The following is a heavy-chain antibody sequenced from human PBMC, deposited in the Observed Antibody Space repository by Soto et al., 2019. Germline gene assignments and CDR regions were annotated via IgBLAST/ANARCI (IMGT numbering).Heavy chain of an antibody. V-gene: IGHV2-5*02. CDR2: IYWDDDK. CDR1: GFSLSSDGAA. CDR3: AHSDSRLSHSLDY. D-gene: IGHD3-22*01. Sequence: PTLVNPTQTLTLPCSFSGFSLSSDGAAVSWVRQPPGKALEWLALIYWDDDKRYSPSLKSRLTITKDTPNNQVVLTMTNMDPADTATYFCAHSDSRLSHSLDYWGQGSLVTVSS. J-gene: IGHJ4*02.